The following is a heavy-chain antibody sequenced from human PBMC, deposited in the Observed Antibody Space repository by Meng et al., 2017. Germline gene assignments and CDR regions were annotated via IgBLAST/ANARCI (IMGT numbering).Heavy chain of an antibody. D-gene: IGHD3-22*01. V-gene: IGHV5-51*01. CDR2: IYPGDSDT. Sequence: KVSCKGSGYSFTSYWIGWVRQMPGKGLEWMGIIYPGDSDTRYSPSFQGQVTISAGKSISTAYLQWSSLKASDTAMYYCARLSYYYDSSGTDYWGQGTLVTVSS. CDR1: GYSFTSYW. CDR3: ARLSYYYDSSGTDY. J-gene: IGHJ4*02.